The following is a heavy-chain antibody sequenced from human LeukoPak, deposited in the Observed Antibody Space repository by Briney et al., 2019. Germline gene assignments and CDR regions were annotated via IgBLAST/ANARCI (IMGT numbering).Heavy chain of an antibody. CDR1: GGSFSGYY. V-gene: IGHV4-34*01. Sequence: PSETLSLTCAVYGGSFSGYYWSWIRQPPGKGLEWIGEINHSGSTNYNPSLKNRVTISVDTSKNQFSLKLSSVTAADTAVYYCARGWLSAYYYYGMDVWGQGTTVTVSS. CDR2: INHSGST. CDR3: ARGWLSAYYYYGMDV. J-gene: IGHJ6*02. D-gene: IGHD3-9*01.